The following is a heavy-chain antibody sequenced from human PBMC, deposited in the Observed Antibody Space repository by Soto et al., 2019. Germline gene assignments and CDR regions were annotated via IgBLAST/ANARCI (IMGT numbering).Heavy chain of an antibody. CDR3: ARAGLLLDY. D-gene: IGHD1-26*01. J-gene: IGHJ4*02. CDR2: IWYGGSDK. Sequence: QVQLVESGGGVVQPGRSLRLSCAGSGFTFSSYGMHWVRQAPGKGLEWVAVIWYGGSDKYYADSVKGRFTISRDNSKNTLYLQMNSLSAEDTAVYYCARAGLLLDYWGQGTLVTVSS. CDR1: GFTFSSYG. V-gene: IGHV3-33*01.